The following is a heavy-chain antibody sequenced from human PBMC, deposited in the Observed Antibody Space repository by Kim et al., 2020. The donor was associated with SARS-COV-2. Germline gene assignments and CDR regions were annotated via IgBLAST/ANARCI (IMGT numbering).Heavy chain of an antibody. Sequence: SETLSLTCTVSGGSISSYYWSWIRQPPGKGLEWIGYIYYSGSTNYNPSLKSRVTISVDTSKNQFSLKLRSVTAADTAVYYCARSPPHYYDSSGYKYYFDYWGQGTLVTVSS. J-gene: IGHJ4*02. CDR1: GGSISSYY. CDR3: ARSPPHYYDSSGYKYYFDY. CDR2: IYYSGST. V-gene: IGHV4-59*01. D-gene: IGHD3-22*01.